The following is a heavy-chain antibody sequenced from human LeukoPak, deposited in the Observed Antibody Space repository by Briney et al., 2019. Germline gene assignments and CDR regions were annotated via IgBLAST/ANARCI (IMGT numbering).Heavy chain of an antibody. CDR1: GFTFSSYG. J-gene: IGHJ6*02. CDR2: ISYDGSNK. D-gene: IGHD1-7*01. V-gene: IGHV3-30*18. Sequence: GGSLRLSCAASGFTFSSYGMHWVHQAPGKGLEWVAVISYDGSNKYYADSVKGRFTISRDNSKNTLYLQMNSLRAEDTAVYYCAKDTFGWGTTTFYYYYGMDVWGQGTTVTVSS. CDR3: AKDTFGWGTTTFYYYYGMDV.